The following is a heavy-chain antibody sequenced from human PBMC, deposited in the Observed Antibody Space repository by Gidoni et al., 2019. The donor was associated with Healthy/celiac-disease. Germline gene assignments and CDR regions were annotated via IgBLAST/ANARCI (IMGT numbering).Heavy chain of an antibody. D-gene: IGHD4-4*01. CDR1: GFTFSSYA. Sequence: EVQLLESGGGLVQPGGSLRLSCAASGFTFSSYAMSWVRQAPGTGLGWVSAISGSGGSTYYADSVKGRFTISRDNSKNTLYLQMNSLRAEDTAVYYCANLEGPTDVNWFDPWGQGTLVTVSS. J-gene: IGHJ5*02. CDR3: ANLEGPTDVNWFDP. V-gene: IGHV3-23*01. CDR2: ISGSGGST.